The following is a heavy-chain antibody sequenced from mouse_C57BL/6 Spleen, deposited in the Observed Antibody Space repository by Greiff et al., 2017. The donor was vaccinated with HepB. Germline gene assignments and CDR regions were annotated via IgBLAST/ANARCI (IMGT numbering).Heavy chain of an antibody. Sequence: VQLVESGAELVRPGASVTLSCKASGYTFTDYEMHWVKQTPVHGLEWIGAIDPETGGTAYNQKFKGKAILTADKSSSTAYMELRSLTSEDSAVYYCTNDSNSAWFAYWGQGTLVTVSA. D-gene: IGHD2-5*01. CDR1: GYTFTDYE. V-gene: IGHV1-15*01. J-gene: IGHJ3*01. CDR3: TNDSNSAWFAY. CDR2: IDPETGGT.